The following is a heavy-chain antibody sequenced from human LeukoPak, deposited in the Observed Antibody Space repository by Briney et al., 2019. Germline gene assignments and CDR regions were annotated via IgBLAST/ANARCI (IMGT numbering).Heavy chain of an antibody. J-gene: IGHJ4*02. CDR2: LHSNGGRT. Sequence: PGGALRPSCAASGFTFSDYAMNWVRQTPGKGLEWVSGLHSNGGRTYYADSVKGRFTISRDNSKNTLYLQMNSLRAEDTAVYYCAKGGSGYYSDYWGQGTLVTVSS. V-gene: IGHV3-23*05. D-gene: IGHD3-22*01. CDR1: GFTFSDYA. CDR3: AKGGSGYYSDY.